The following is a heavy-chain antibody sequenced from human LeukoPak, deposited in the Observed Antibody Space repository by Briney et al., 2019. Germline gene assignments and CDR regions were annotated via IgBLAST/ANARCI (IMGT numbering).Heavy chain of an antibody. Sequence: GGSLRLSCAASGFTFSDYYMSWIRQAPGKGLEWVSYISSSGSTIYYADSVKGRFTISRDNAKNSLYLQMNSLRAEDTAVYYCARERRSISCYSCDYYYYMDVWGKGTTVTVSS. D-gene: IGHD2-2*02. CDR2: ISSSGSTI. CDR1: GFTFSDYY. CDR3: ARERRSISCYSCDYYYYMDV. J-gene: IGHJ6*03. V-gene: IGHV3-11*01.